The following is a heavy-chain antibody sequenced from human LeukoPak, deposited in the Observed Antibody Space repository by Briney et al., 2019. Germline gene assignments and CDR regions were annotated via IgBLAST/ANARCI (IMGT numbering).Heavy chain of an antibody. CDR2: ISGSGGST. Sequence: PGGSLRLSCAASGFTFSSYAMSWVRQAPGKGLEWVSAISGSGGSTYYADSAKGRFTISRDNSKNTLYLQMNSLRAEDTAVYYCAKGYSYGYGLNRYFDYWGQGTLVTVSS. J-gene: IGHJ4*02. CDR1: GFTFSSYA. V-gene: IGHV3-23*01. D-gene: IGHD5-18*01. CDR3: AKGYSYGYGLNRYFDY.